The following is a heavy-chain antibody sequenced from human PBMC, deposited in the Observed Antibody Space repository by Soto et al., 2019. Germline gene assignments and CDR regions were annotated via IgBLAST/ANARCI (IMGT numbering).Heavy chain of an antibody. CDR3: ATAPETFSPAGYYLNWFDP. D-gene: IGHD3-22*01. J-gene: IGHJ5*02. CDR1: GGSFSGYY. Sequence: PSETLSLTCGVYGGSFSGYYWSWIRQPPGKGLEWIGEINHSGSTNYNPSLKSRVTISVDTPKSQFSLRLNSVTAAYTAVYYCATAPETFSPAGYYLNWFDPWGHGALVTVSS. CDR2: INHSGST. V-gene: IGHV4-34*01.